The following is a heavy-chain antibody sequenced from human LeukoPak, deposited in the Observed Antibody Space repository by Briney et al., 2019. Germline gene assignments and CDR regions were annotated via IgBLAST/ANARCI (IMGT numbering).Heavy chain of an antibody. CDR3: AREDPQTTVPEGMDV. D-gene: IGHD4-17*01. Sequence: SETLSLTCTVSGGSISHYYWSWIRQSPGKGLEWIGYIYYSGTTNYNPSLKSRVTISVDTSRNQFSLQLRSVTAADTVVYYCAREDPQTTVPEGMDVWGQGTTVIVSS. J-gene: IGHJ6*02. V-gene: IGHV4-59*01. CDR1: GGSISHYY. CDR2: IYYSGTT.